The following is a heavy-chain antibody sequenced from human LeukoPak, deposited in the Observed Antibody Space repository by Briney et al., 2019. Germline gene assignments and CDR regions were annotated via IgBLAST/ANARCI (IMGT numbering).Heavy chain of an antibody. CDR2: ISAYNGNT. CDR3: ARDRVDDSSGYYRGDAFDI. V-gene: IGHV1-18*01. Sequence: ASVKVSCKASGYTFTSYGISWVRQAPGQGLEWMGWISAYNGNTNYAQKLQGRVTMTTDTSTSTAYMELRSLRSDDTAVYYCARDRVDDSSGYYRGDAFDIWGQGTMVTVSS. J-gene: IGHJ3*02. D-gene: IGHD3-22*01. CDR1: GYTFTSYG.